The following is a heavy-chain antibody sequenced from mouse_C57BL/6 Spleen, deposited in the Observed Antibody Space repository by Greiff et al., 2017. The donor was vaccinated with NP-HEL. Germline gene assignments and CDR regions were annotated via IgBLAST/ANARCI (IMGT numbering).Heavy chain of an antibody. V-gene: IGHV1-81*01. Sequence: VKLVESGAELARPGASVKLSCKASGYTFTSYGISWVKQRTGQGLEWIGEIYPRSGNTYYNEKFKGKATLTADKSSSTAYMELRSLTSEDSAVYFCAEAGFTTVVAPYFDYWGQGTTLTVSS. D-gene: IGHD1-1*01. CDR3: AEAGFTTVVAPYFDY. J-gene: IGHJ2*01. CDR2: IYPRSGNT. CDR1: GYTFTSYG.